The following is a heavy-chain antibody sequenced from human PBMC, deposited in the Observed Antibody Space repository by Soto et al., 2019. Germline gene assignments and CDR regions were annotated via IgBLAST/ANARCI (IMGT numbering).Heavy chain of an antibody. Sequence: QVQLQESGPGLVKPSQTLSLTCTVSGGSISSGGYYWSWIRQHPGKGLEWIGYIYYSGSTYYNPSLKSRVTLSVDTSKNQFSLKLSYVTAADTAVYYCARVCGGDCHYGMDVWGQGTTVTVSS. CDR1: GGSISSGGYY. V-gene: IGHV4-31*03. D-gene: IGHD2-21*02. J-gene: IGHJ6*02. CDR2: IYYSGST. CDR3: ARVCGGDCHYGMDV.